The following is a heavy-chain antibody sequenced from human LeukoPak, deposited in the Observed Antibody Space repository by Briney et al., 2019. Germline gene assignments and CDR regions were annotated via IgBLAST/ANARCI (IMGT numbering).Heavy chain of an antibody. CDR2: INHSRST. J-gene: IGHJ3*02. CDR3: ARQRITMVRGNRRAFDI. D-gene: IGHD3-10*01. V-gene: IGHV4-34*01. CDR1: GASFSGYY. Sequence: PSETLSLTCAVYGASFSGYYWSWIRQPPGKGLEWIGEINHSRSTNYNPSLKSRVTISVDTSKNQFSLKLSSVTAADTAVYYCARQRITMVRGNRRAFDIWGQGTMVTVSS.